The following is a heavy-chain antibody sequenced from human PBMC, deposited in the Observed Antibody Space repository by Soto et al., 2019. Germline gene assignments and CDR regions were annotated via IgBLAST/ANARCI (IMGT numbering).Heavy chain of an antibody. V-gene: IGHV2-5*02. J-gene: IGHJ4*02. D-gene: IGHD1-26*01. CDR1: GFSLSTSEVA. Sequence: QITLKESGPTLVRPTQTLTLTCTFSGFSLSTSEVAVGWIRQRPGKALQWLALINCDDDNRYSPSPKSSLTIMKDIAKNQVVLTMTNPDPVDTATYDCVYRLEGGMRQPTFAYWGQGSLVTVSS. CDR2: INCDDDN. CDR3: VYRLEGGMRQPTFAY.